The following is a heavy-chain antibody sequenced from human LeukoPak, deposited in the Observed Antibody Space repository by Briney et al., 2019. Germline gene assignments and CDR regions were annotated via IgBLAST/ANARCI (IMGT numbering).Heavy chain of an antibody. J-gene: IGHJ5*02. Sequence: PGGSLRLSCAASGFTFSSYGMRWVRQAPGKGLEWVAVISYDGSNKYYADSVKGRFTISRDNSKNTLYLQMNSLRAEDTAVYYCAKDSPFFWFDPWGQGTLVTVSS. CDR1: GFTFSSYG. CDR2: ISYDGSNK. D-gene: IGHD2/OR15-2a*01. CDR3: AKDSPFFWFDP. V-gene: IGHV3-30*18.